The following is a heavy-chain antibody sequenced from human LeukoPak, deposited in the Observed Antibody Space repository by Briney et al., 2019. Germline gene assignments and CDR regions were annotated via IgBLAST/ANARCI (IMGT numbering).Heavy chain of an antibody. CDR2: IYHSGST. J-gene: IGHJ4*02. D-gene: IGHD3-22*01. Sequence: PSGTLSLTCAVSGGSISSSNWWSWVRQPPGKGLEWIGEIYHSGSTNYNPSLKSRVTISVDTSKNQFSLKLSSVTAADTAVYYCAMSITMIIVIIKRPPTIDYWGQGTLVTVSS. CDR3: AMSITMIIVIIKRPPTIDY. CDR1: GGSISSSNW. V-gene: IGHV4-4*02.